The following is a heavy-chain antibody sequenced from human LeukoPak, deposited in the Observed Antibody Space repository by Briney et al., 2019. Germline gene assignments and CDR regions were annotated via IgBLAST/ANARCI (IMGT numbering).Heavy chain of an antibody. CDR2: IYYSGST. J-gene: IGHJ3*02. Sequence: SQTLSLTCTVSGGSISSGGYYWSWIRQHPGKGLEWIGYIYYSGSTYYNPSLKSRVTISVDTSKNQFSLKLSSVTAADTAVYYCARDGLPYYYATPGAFGIWGQGTMVTVSS. V-gene: IGHV4-31*03. CDR1: GGSISSGGYY. CDR3: ARDGLPYYYATPGAFGI. D-gene: IGHD3-10*01.